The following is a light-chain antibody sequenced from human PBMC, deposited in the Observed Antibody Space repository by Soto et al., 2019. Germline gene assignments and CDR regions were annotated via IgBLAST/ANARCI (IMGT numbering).Light chain of an antibody. CDR1: QSVDTC. V-gene: IGKV1-5*03. CDR2: KAS. Sequence: DIQMTQSPSTLSASVGDRVTITCRASQSVDTCLAWYQQKPGKAPHLLIYKASSLEAGVPSRFSGSGSVTEFTLTISSLHPDDFATYYCQQFYRYPWTFGQGTKVEIK. CDR3: QQFYRYPWT. J-gene: IGKJ1*01.